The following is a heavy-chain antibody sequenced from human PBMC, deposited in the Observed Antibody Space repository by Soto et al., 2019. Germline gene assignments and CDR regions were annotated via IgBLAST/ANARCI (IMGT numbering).Heavy chain of an antibody. CDR3: ARAFTHFARIPSPAFDI. CDR1: GFTFSSYA. D-gene: IGHD2-21*01. J-gene: IGHJ3*02. V-gene: IGHV3-30-3*01. CDR2: ISYDGSNK. Sequence: GGSLRLSCAASGFTFSSYAMHWVSQAPGKGLEWVAVISYDGSNKYYADSVKGRFTISRDNYKNTLYLQMNSLRADDTAVYYCARAFTHFARIPSPAFDIWGQGTMFTVSS.